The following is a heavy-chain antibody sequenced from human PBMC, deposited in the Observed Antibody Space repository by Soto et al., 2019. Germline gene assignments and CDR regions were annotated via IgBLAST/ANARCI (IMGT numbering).Heavy chain of an antibody. Sequence: GASVKVSCKASGYTFTSYYMHWVRQAPGQGLEWMGIINPSGGSTSYAQKFQGRVTMTRDTSTSTVYMELSSLRSEDTAVYYCAREDDDILTGYYTTPHYYGMDVWGQGTTVTV. CDR1: GYTFTSYY. CDR3: AREDDDILTGYYTTPHYYGMDV. V-gene: IGHV1-46*01. CDR2: INPSGGST. D-gene: IGHD3-9*01. J-gene: IGHJ6*02.